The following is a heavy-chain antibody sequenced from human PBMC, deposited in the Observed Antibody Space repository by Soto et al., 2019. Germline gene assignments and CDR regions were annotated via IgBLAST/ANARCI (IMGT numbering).Heavy chain of an antibody. V-gene: IGHV3-23*01. CDR3: AKGRGGSGSLTPRVDF. CDR2: ISGGGDTT. Sequence: EVQLLESGGGLVQPGGSLRLSCAASGFTFNNYAMTWVRQAPGKGLECVSAISGGGDTTSYADSVKGRFTVSRDGSKKTLYLQRSSLRAEHTALYYCAKGRGGSGSLTPRVDFWGQGTLVTVSS. J-gene: IGHJ4*02. D-gene: IGHD3-10*01. CDR1: GFTFNNYA.